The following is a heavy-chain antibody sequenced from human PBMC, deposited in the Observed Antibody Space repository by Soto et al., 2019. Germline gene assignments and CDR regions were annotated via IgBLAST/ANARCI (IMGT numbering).Heavy chain of an antibody. V-gene: IGHV3-30-3*01. D-gene: IGHD5-12*01. CDR3: ARVGGMATTYYYYGMDV. CDR2: ISYGGSNK. CDR1: GFTFSSYA. Sequence: GGTLRLSCAASGFTFSSYAMHWVRQAPGKGLEWVAVISYGGSNKYYADSVKGRFTISRDNSKNTLYLQMNSLRAEDTAVYYCARVGGMATTYYYYGMDVWGQGTTVTV. J-gene: IGHJ6*02.